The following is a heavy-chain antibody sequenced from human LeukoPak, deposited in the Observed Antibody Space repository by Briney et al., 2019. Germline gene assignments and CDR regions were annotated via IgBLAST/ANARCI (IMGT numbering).Heavy chain of an antibody. D-gene: IGHD5-18*01. CDR2: IKQDGSEK. CDR1: GFTFSSYW. V-gene: IGHV3-7*01. CDR3: ARHLWLSGNDY. J-gene: IGHJ4*02. Sequence: GRSLRLSCAASGFTFSSYWMSWVRQAPGKGLEWVANIKQDGSEKYYVDSVKGRFTISRDNAKNSLYLQMNNLRAEDTAVYYCARHLWLSGNDYWGQGTLVTVSS.